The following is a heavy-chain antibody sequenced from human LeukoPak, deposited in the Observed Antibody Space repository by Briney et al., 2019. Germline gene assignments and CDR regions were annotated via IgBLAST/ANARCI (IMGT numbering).Heavy chain of an antibody. D-gene: IGHD3-10*01. V-gene: IGHV1-8*01. CDR2: MNPNSGST. Sequence: ASVKVSCKASGYTFTSYDINWVRQATGQGLEWMGWMNPNSGSTGYAQKFQGRVTMTRNTSISTAYMELSSLRSEDTAVYYCARAYYGSGRNYYYYYMDVWGKGTTVTVSS. J-gene: IGHJ6*03. CDR3: ARAYYGSGRNYYYYYMDV. CDR1: GYTFTSYD.